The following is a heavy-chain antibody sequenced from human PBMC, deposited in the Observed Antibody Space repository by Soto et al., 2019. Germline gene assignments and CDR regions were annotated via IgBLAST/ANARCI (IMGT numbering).Heavy chain of an antibody. CDR2: ISGSGGST. Sequence: HPGGSLRLSCAACGFTFSSYAMSWVRQAPGQGLEWGSAISGSGGSTYYADSVKGRFTISRDNSKNTLYLQMNSLRAEDTAVYYYTTRTNGVDAILSWFDSWGQGTLVTVSS. V-gene: IGHV3-23*01. D-gene: IGHD2-15*01. J-gene: IGHJ5*01. CDR1: GFTFSSYA. CDR3: TTRTNGVDAILSWFDS.